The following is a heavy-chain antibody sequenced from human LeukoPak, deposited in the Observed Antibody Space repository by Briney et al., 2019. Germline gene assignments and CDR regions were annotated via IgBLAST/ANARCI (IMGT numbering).Heavy chain of an antibody. V-gene: IGHV3-53*01. J-gene: IGHJ6*02. CDR1: GFTVSSNY. D-gene: IGHD2-21*02. CDR3: ARAQVTRGGMDV. Sequence: GGSLRLSCAASGFTVSSNYMSWLRPAPGKGLEWVSVIYSGGSTYYADSVKGRFTISRDNSKNTLYLQMNSLRAEDTAVYYCARAQVTRGGMDVWGQGTTVTVSS. CDR2: IYSGGST.